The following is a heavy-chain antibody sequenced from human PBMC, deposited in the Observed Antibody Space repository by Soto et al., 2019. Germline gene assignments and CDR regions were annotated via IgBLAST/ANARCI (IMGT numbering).Heavy chain of an antibody. CDR1: GGSFSGYY. V-gene: IGHV4-34*01. Sequence: SETLSLTCAVYGGSFSGYYWSWIRQPPGKGLEWIGEINHSGSTNYNPSLKSRVTISVDTSKNQFSLKLSSVTAADTAVYYCARGRVLLTGYYHDAFDIWGQGTMVTVSS. CDR3: ARGRVLLTGYYHDAFDI. D-gene: IGHD3-9*01. CDR2: INHSGST. J-gene: IGHJ3*02.